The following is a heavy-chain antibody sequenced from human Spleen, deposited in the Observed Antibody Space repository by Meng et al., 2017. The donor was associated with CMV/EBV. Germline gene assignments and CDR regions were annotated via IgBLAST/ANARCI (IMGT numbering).Heavy chain of an antibody. D-gene: IGHD2-2*01. CDR2: INPNSGGT. CDR3: ARVGDCSSTSCLDY. J-gene: IGHJ4*02. CDR1: GYTFTGYH. Sequence: ASVKVSCKASGYTFTGYHVHWVRQAPGQGLEWMGWINPNSGGTNYAQKFQGRVTMTRDTSISTAYMELSRLRSDDTAVYYCARVGDCSSTSCLDYWGQGTLVTVSS. V-gene: IGHV1-2*02.